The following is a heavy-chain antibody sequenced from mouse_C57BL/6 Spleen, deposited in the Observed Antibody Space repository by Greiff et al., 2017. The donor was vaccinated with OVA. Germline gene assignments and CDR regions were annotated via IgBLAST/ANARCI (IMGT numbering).Heavy chain of an antibody. CDR1: GYTFTDYY. J-gene: IGHJ2*01. V-gene: IGHV1-26*01. Sequence: EVQLQQSGPELVKPGASVKISCKASGYTFTDYYMNWVKQSHGQSLEWIGDINPNNGGTSYNQKFKGKATLTVDKSSSTAYMELRSLTSEDSAVYYCARGGSYGSSWDYWGQGTTLTVSS. D-gene: IGHD1-1*01. CDR2: INPNNGGT. CDR3: ARGGSYGSSWDY.